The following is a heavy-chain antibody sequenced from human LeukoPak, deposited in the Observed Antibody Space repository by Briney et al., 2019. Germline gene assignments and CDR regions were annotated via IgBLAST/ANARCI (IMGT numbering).Heavy chain of an antibody. CDR1: GFTFSSYG. CDR3: AKTKAVAGHYGMDV. V-gene: IGHV3-30*18. Sequence: PGRSLRLPCAASGFTFSSYGMHWVRQAPGKGLEWVAVISYDGSNKYYADSVKGRFTISRDNSKNTLYLQMNSLRAEDTAVYYCAKTKAVAGHYGMDVWGQGTTVTVSS. D-gene: IGHD6-19*01. J-gene: IGHJ6*02. CDR2: ISYDGSNK.